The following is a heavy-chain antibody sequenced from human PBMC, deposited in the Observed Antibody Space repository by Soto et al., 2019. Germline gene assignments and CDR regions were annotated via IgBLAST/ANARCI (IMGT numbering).Heavy chain of an antibody. CDR2: IKQDGSEK. CDR1: GFTFSSYW. V-gene: IGHV3-7*01. Sequence: PGGSLRLSCAASGFTFSSYWMSWVRQAPGKGLEWVANIKQDGSEKYYVDSVKGRFTISRDNAKNSLYLQMNSLRAEDTAVYYCARDLGYCSGGSCYWVWDYYYYYMDVWGKGTTVTVSS. D-gene: IGHD2-15*01. J-gene: IGHJ6*03. CDR3: ARDLGYCSGGSCYWVWDYYYYYMDV.